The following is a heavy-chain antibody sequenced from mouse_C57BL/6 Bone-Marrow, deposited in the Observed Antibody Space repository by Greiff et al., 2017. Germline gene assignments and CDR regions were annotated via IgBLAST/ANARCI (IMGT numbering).Heavy chain of an antibody. Sequence: VHLVESGAELARPGASVKLSCKASGYTFTSYGISWVKQRTGQGLEWIGEIYPRSGNTYYNEKFKGKATLTADKSSSTAYMELRSLTSEDSAVYFCALLMGYYFYFDYWGQGTTLTVSS. D-gene: IGHD2-3*01. CDR2: IYPRSGNT. CDR1: GYTFTSYG. CDR3: ALLMGYYFYFDY. V-gene: IGHV1-81*01. J-gene: IGHJ2*01.